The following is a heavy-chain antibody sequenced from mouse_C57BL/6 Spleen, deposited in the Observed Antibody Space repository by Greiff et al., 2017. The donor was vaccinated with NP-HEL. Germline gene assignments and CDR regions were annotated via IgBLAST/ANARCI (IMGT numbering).Heavy chain of an antibody. D-gene: IGHD4-1*01. J-gene: IGHJ2*01. CDR3: ARGTGTEGDFDY. CDR2: IHPNSGST. Sequence: QVQLQQPGAELVKPGASVKLSCKASGYTFTSYWMHWVKQRPGQDLEWIGMIHPNSGSTNYNEKFKSKATLTVDKSSSTAYMQLSSLTSEDSAVYYCARGTGTEGDFDYWGQGTTLTVSS. CDR1: GYTFTSYW. V-gene: IGHV1-64*01.